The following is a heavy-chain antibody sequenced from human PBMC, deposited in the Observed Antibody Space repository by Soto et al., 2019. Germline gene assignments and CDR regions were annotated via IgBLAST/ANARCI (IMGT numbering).Heavy chain of an antibody. Sequence: SGGSLRLPWAASGFTFSGYGMHWIRQAPGKGLEWVAVISYDGSNKYYADSVKGRFTISRDNSKNTLYLQMNSLRADDTAVYYYAKDRSVAKTTGTWYFDYWGQGPLVTVSS. CDR1: GFTFSGYG. D-gene: IGHD1-1*01. CDR3: AKDRSVAKTTGTWYFDY. CDR2: ISYDGSNK. V-gene: IGHV3-30*18. J-gene: IGHJ4*02.